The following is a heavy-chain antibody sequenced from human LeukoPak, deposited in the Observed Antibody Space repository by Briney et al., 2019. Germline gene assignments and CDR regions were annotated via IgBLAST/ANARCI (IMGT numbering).Heavy chain of an antibody. D-gene: IGHD3-3*01. V-gene: IGHV3-21*01. CDR2: ISSSSSYI. J-gene: IGHJ4*02. Sequence: KSGGSLRLSCAASGFTFSSYSMNWVRQAPGKGLEWVSSISSSSSYIYYVDSVKGRFTISRDNAKNSLYLQMNSLRAEDTAVYYCARNDFWSGYSFDYWGQGTLVTVSS. CDR3: ARNDFWSGYSFDY. CDR1: GFTFSSYS.